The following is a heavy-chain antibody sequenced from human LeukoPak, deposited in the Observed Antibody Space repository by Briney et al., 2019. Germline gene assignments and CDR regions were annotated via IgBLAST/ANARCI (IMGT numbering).Heavy chain of an antibody. CDR1: GGSISSYY. J-gene: IGHJ4*02. CDR3: ARGVREKDY. D-gene: IGHD1-26*01. CDR2: IYYSGST. V-gene: IGHV4-59*12. Sequence: PSETLSLTCTVSGGSISSYYWSWTRQPPGKGLEWIGYIYYSGSTNYNPSLKSRVTISVDTSKNQFSLKLSSVTAADTAVYYCARGVREKDYWGQGTLVTVSS.